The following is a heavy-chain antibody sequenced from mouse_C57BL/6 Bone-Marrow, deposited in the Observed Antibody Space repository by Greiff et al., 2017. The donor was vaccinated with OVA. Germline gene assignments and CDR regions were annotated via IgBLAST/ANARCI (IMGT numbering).Heavy chain of an antibody. CDR3: ARFGPWYFDV. J-gene: IGHJ1*03. CDR2: IYPNNGGT. V-gene: IGHV1-18*01. CDR1: GYTFTDYN. Sequence: VQLQQSGPELVKPGASVKIPCKASGYTFTDYNMAWVKQSHGQSLAWIGDIYPNNGGTIYNQKFKGKATLTVDKSSSTAYMERRSLTSEDTAVYYCARFGPWYFDVWGTGTTVTVSS.